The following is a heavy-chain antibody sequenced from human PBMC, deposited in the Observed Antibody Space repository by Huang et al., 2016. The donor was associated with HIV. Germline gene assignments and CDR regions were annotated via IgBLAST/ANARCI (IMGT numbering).Heavy chain of an antibody. D-gene: IGHD2-2*01. Sequence: QVQLVQSGAEVRKPGASVKVSCKASGYTFSNYDINWVRQAAGQGLEWVGGMNPNRGNTGYAQKFKGRVAMTRNTSMTTAYMELRSLRSDDTAVYFCARGLGRTRRFDYWGQGALVNVYS. CDR1: GYTFSNYD. CDR2: MNPNRGNT. J-gene: IGHJ4*02. V-gene: IGHV1-8*01. CDR3: ARGLGRTRRFDY.